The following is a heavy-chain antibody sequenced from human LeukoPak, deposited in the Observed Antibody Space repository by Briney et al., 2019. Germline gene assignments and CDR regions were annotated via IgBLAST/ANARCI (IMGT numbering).Heavy chain of an antibody. V-gene: IGHV4-30-4*02. CDR3: ARVPAQFYFDY. Sequence: KPSETLSLTCTVSGGSISSGDYYWSWIRQPPGKGLEWIGYIYYSGSTYYNPSLKSRVTISVDTSKNQFSLNLRSVTAADTAVYYCARVPAQFYFDYWGQGTLVTVSS. CDR1: GGSISSGDYY. J-gene: IGHJ4*02. D-gene: IGHD5-24*01. CDR2: IYYSGST.